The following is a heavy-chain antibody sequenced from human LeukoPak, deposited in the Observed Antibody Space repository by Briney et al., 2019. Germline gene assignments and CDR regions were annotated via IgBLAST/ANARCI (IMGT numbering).Heavy chain of an antibody. D-gene: IGHD6-19*01. Sequence: GGSLRLSCAASGFTFNNYAMTWVRQAPGQGLEWVSSISSSGVATYYADSVKGRFTISRDNSKNTLYLQMNSLRADDTAIYYCATEAGGWDKGGFDFWGQGTLVTVSS. CDR2: ISSSGVAT. V-gene: IGHV3-23*01. CDR3: ATEAGGWDKGGFDF. J-gene: IGHJ4*02. CDR1: GFTFNNYA.